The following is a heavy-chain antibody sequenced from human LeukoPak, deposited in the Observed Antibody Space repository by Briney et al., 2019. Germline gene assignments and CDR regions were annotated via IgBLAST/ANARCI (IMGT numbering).Heavy chain of an antibody. V-gene: IGHV4-61*05. CDR2: IYYSGST. CDR1: GGSISSSSYY. D-gene: IGHD2-21*02. J-gene: IGHJ6*03. Sequence: SETLSLTCTVSGGSISSSSYYWGWIRQPPGKGLEWIGYIYYSGSTNYNPSLKSRVTISVDTSKNQFSLKLSSVTAADTAVYYCARAYCGGDCYLPWVYMDVWGKGTTVTVSS. CDR3: ARAYCGGDCYLPWVYMDV.